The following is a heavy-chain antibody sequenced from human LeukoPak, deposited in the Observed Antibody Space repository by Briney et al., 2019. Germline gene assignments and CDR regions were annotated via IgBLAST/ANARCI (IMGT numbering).Heavy chain of an antibody. Sequence: GGSLRLSCTASGFTFDDYAMHWVRQAPGKGLEWVSSISWNSGNIGYADSVKGRFTISRDNVKNSLYLQMNSLRAEDTALYYCAKDSGYQLLYYYSMDVWGQGTTVTVSS. CDR2: ISWNSGNI. V-gene: IGHV3-9*01. J-gene: IGHJ6*02. D-gene: IGHD2-2*02. CDR1: GFTFDDYA. CDR3: AKDSGYQLLYYYSMDV.